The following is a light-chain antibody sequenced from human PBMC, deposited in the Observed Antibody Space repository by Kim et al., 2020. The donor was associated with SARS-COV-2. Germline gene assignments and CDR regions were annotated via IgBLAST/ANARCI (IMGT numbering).Light chain of an antibody. CDR3: QAWDSTTALL. CDR2: QDN. V-gene: IGLV3-1*01. CDR1: TFGDKY. J-gene: IGLJ2*01. Sequence: SYELTQPPSVSVSPGQTATITCSGDTFGDKYPSWYKQRPGQAPVLVIYQDNHQPSGIPQRFSGSNYGNTATLTISGAQAMDEADYYCQAWDSTTALLFGGGTQLTVL.